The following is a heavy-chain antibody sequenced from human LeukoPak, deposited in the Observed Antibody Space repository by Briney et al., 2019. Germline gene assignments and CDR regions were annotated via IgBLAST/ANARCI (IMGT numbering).Heavy chain of an antibody. Sequence: AASLKISCDGSGYSISSYWIGRVRHMRRKGVELMGIIYPGDSATSSHPFLQGQTTISADKSISTAYLQWSSLKASDTAMYYCARLFKKTYYDVLTGYYAAFDYWGQGTLVTVSS. CDR3: ARLFKKTYYDVLTGYYAAFDY. J-gene: IGHJ4*02. CDR1: GYSISSYW. D-gene: IGHD3-9*01. CDR2: IYPGDSAT. V-gene: IGHV5-51*01.